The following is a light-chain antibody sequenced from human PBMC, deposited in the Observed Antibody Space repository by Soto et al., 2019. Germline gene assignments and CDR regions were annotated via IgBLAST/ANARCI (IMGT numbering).Light chain of an antibody. CDR2: KND. Sequence: VLTQPPSASWTPGQSVTISCSGRISNIGSNYVHWYQQLPGTAPKLLIYKNDQRPSGVPDRISGSNSGTSASLAISGLRSEDEADYYCSTWDDGLSGVLYGGGTKVTVL. J-gene: IGLJ2*01. CDR3: STWDDGLSGVL. CDR1: ISNIGSNY. V-gene: IGLV1-47*01.